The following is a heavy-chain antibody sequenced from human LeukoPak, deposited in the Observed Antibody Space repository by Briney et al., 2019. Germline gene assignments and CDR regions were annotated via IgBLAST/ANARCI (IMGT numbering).Heavy chain of an antibody. CDR2: IWNDGSNK. V-gene: IGHV3-33*01. CDR1: GFTFSIYG. J-gene: IGHJ4*02. D-gene: IGHD3-10*01. Sequence: GGSLRLSCAASGFTFSIYGMHWVRQAPGKGLEWVAVIWNDGSNKYYADSVRGRFTISRDNSKNTLYLQMNSLRAEDTAVYSCARASGPFDYWGQGTLVTVSS. CDR3: ARASGPFDY.